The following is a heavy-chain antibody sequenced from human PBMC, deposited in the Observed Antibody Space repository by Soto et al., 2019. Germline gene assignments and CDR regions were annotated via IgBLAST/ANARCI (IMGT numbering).Heavy chain of an antibody. Sequence: QVQLQQWGAGLLKPSETLSLTCAVYGGSFNSYFWNWVRQPPGKGLEWVAVISYDGSNKYYADSVKGRFTISRDNSKNTLYLQMNSLRAEDTAVYYCARDIYYDSSGYYSSAFDIWGQGTMVTVSS. V-gene: IGHV3-30-3*01. CDR3: ARDIYYDSSGYYSSAFDI. CDR1: GGSFNSYF. J-gene: IGHJ3*02. CDR2: ISYDGSNK. D-gene: IGHD3-22*01.